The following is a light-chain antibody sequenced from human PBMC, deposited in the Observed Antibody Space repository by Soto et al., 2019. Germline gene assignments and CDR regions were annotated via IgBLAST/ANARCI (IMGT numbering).Light chain of an antibody. CDR3: TSYAGXNIV. CDR2: EVS. CDR1: TSDVGGYNY. J-gene: IGLJ1*01. V-gene: IGLV2-8*01. Sequence: QSALTQPPSASGSPGQSVTISCTATTSDVGGYNYVSWYQQHPGKAPKLLIYEVSKRPSGVPDRFSGSKSGNTASLTVSGLQPEDEADYYCTSYAGXNIVFGTGTKV.